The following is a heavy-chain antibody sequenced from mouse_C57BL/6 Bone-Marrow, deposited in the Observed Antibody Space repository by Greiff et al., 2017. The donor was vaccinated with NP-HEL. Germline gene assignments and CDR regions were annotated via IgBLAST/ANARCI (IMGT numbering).Heavy chain of an antibody. CDR1: GYTFTDYY. Sequence: QVQLQQSGAELVRPGASVKLSCKASGYTFTDYYINWVKQRPGQGLEWIARIYPGSGNTYYNEKFKGKATLTAEKSSSTAYMQLSSLTSEDSAVYFCARRKDDHFDYWGQGTTLTVSS. J-gene: IGHJ2*01. CDR3: ARRKDDHFDY. CDR2: IYPGSGNT. D-gene: IGHD2-3*01. V-gene: IGHV1-76*01.